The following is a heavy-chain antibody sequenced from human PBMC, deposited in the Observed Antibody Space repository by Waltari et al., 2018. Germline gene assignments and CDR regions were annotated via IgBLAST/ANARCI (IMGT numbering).Heavy chain of an antibody. D-gene: IGHD7-27*01. CDR1: GFNFSDFT. CDR2: ISRSSTYI. Sequence: EVQLVESGGGLVKPGGSLRLSCAASGFNFSDFTRNWVRQAPGKGLEWISSISRSSTYIYYIDSVKGRFTISRDNAKNSLSLQMDSLRADDTAVYYCAPLTGKGFYWGLGTLVTVSS. J-gene: IGHJ4*02. CDR3: APLTGKGFY. V-gene: IGHV3-21*02.